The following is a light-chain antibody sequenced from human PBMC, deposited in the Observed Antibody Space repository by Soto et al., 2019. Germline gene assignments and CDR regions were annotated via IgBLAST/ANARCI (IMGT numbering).Light chain of an antibody. CDR3: QQRSNWPT. CDR1: QSVNSY. V-gene: IGKV3-11*01. Sequence: EIVLTQSPATLSLSPGDRATLSCRASQSVNSYLAWYQQKPGQAPRLLIYDASNRATGIPARFSGSGSGTDFTLTISSLEPEDFAVYYCQQRSNWPTFGGGTKVAIK. J-gene: IGKJ4*01. CDR2: DAS.